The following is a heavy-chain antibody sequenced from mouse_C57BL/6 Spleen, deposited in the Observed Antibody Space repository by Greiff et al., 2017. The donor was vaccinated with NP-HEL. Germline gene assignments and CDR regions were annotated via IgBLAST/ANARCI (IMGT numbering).Heavy chain of an antibody. D-gene: IGHD4-1*01. J-gene: IGHJ2*01. CDR3: ARERGNWDYFDY. Sequence: DVKLVESGGGLVKPGGSLKLSCAASGFTFSSYAMSWVRQTPEKRLEWVATISDGGSYTCYPDNVKGRFTISRDNAKNNLYLQMSHLKSEDTAMYYCARERGNWDYFDYWGQGTTLTVSS. CDR2: ISDGGSYT. V-gene: IGHV5-4*01. CDR1: GFTFSSYA.